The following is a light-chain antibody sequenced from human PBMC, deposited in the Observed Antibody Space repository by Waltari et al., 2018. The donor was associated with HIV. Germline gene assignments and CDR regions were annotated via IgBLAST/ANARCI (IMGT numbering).Light chain of an antibody. CDR2: EVS. Sequence: QSALTQPASVSGSPGQSITISCTGTSNDVGGYKFVSWYQQHPGKAHKLIIYEVSNRPSGVSNRFSGSKSGNTASLTISGLQAEDEADYYCTAHTSTSTWVFGGGTKLTVL. J-gene: IGLJ3*02. V-gene: IGLV2-14*01. CDR1: SNDVGGYKF. CDR3: TAHTSTSTWV.